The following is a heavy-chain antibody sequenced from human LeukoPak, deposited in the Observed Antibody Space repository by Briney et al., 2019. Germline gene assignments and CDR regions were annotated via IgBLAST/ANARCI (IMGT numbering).Heavy chain of an antibody. CDR3: AKERDTAMVTIDY. CDR1: GFTFSSYG. Sequence: GGSLRLSCAASGFTFSSYGMHWVRQAPGKGLEWVAFIRYDGSNKYYADSVEGRFTISRDNSKNTLHLQMNSLRAEDTAVYYCAKERDTAMVTIDYWGQGTLVTVSS. V-gene: IGHV3-30*02. J-gene: IGHJ4*02. CDR2: IRYDGSNK. D-gene: IGHD5-18*01.